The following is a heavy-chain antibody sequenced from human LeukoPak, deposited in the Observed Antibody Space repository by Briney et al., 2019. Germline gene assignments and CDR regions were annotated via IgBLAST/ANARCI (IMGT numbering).Heavy chain of an antibody. CDR3: ARFRRNYYDSSGYSY. V-gene: IGHV4-30-4*01. Sequence: SETLSLTCTVSGGSISSGDYYWSWIRQPPGKGLEWIGYIYYSGSIYYNPSLKSRVTISVDTSKNQFSLKLSSVTAADTAVYYCARFRRNYYDSSGYSYWGQGTLVTVSS. J-gene: IGHJ4*02. CDR1: GGSISSGDYY. D-gene: IGHD3-22*01. CDR2: IYYSGSI.